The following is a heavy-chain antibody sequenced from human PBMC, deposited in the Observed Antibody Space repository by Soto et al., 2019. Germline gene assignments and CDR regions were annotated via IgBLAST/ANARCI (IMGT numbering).Heavy chain of an antibody. CDR2: IYYSGST. J-gene: IGHJ4*02. D-gene: IGHD3-3*01. Sequence: SETLSLTCTVSGGSISSYYCSWIRQPPGKGLEWIGYIYYSGSTNYNPSLKSRVTISVDTSKNQFSLKLSSVTAADTAVYYCARGWSIFGVVKHFDYRGQGTLVTVSS. V-gene: IGHV4-59*01. CDR3: ARGWSIFGVVKHFDY. CDR1: GGSISSYY.